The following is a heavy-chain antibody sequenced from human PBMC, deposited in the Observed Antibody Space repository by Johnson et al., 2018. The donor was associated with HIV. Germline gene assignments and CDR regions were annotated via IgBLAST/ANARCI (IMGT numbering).Heavy chain of an antibody. CDR2: IRSDGSNK. CDR3: AREGGIRGPSPFDAFDI. CDR1: GFTFSSYG. J-gene: IGHJ3*02. D-gene: IGHD3-16*01. V-gene: IGHV3-30*02. Sequence: QMLLVESGGGVVQSGGSLRLSCAASGFTFSSYGMHWVRQAPGKGLEWVAFIRSDGSNKYYVDSVKGRFTISRDNSKNTLYLQMNSLRAEDTVVYYCAREGGIRGPSPFDAFDIWGQGTMVTVSS.